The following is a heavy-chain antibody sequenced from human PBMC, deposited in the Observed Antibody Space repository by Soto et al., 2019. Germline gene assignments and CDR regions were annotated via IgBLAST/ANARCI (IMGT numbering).Heavy chain of an antibody. Sequence: SETLSLTCAVSGDSISNGGYYWTWIRQPPGKGLEWIGYIYDSGSTSYNPSLKSRLTISVDTSKNQFSLKLKSVTAADTAVYYCARGTKYYYQGMDVWGQGTTVTVSS. CDR2: IYDSGST. CDR1: GDSISNGGYY. V-gene: IGHV4-61*08. CDR3: ARGTKYYYQGMDV. J-gene: IGHJ6*02.